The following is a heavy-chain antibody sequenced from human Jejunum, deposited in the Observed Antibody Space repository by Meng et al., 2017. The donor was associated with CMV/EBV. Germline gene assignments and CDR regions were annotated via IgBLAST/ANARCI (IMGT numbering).Heavy chain of an antibody. Sequence: SGFSLDTSGVGVGWIRQPPGKAPEWLALLYWDDDKRHSPSLQNRLTITKDTSKNQVVLTLTNVDHVDTATYYCAHKCPEATTNYLDYWGQGILVTVSS. D-gene: IGHD1-1*01. V-gene: IGHV2-5*02. CDR2: LYWDDDK. CDR1: GFSLDTSGVG. J-gene: IGHJ4*02. CDR3: AHKCPEATTNYLDY.